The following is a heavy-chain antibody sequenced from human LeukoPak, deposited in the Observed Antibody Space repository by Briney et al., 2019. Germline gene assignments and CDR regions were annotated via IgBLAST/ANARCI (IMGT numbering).Heavy chain of an antibody. D-gene: IGHD1-26*01. Sequence: GASVKVSFTVSGYTLTELSRHWVRQAPGKGREGMGGFDPEDGETIYAQKFQGRVTMTEDTSTDTAYMELSSLRSEDTAVYYCATCSLSGSYTYWGQGTLVTVSS. CDR1: GYTLTELS. CDR2: FDPEDGET. CDR3: ATCSLSGSYTY. J-gene: IGHJ4*02. V-gene: IGHV1-24*01.